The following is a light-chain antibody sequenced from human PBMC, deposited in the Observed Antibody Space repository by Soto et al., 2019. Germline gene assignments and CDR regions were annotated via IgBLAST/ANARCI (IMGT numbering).Light chain of an antibody. CDR3: QQSYSTPHT. CDR2: AAS. J-gene: IGKJ5*01. V-gene: IGKV1-39*01. CDR1: QSISSY. Sequence: DIRMNKSPASLSAYVGDRVTITCRASQSISSYLNWYQQKPGKAPKLLIYAASSLQSGVPSRFSGSGSGTDFTLTISSLQPEDFATYYCQQSYSTPHTFGHGTRLEI.